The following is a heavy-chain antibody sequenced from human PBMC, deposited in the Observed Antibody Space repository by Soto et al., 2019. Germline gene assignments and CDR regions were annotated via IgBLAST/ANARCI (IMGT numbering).Heavy chain of an antibody. D-gene: IGHD3-10*01. Sequence: SETLSLTCAVSGGSITSGNSYSWAWIRQPPGRGLEWIGSISQIGATSYNPSLKSRVSVSLDKSKNQFSLRLSSVTAADMAVYYCARAVSPYFGTWFDPWGQGTLVTVSS. CDR2: ISQIGAT. CDR3: ARAVSPYFGTWFDP. CDR1: GGSITSGNSYS. J-gene: IGHJ5*02. V-gene: IGHV4-30-2*01.